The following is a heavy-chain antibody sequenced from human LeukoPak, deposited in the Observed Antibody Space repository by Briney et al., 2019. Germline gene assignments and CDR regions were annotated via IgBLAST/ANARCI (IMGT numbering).Heavy chain of an antibody. CDR1: GGSFSGYY. CDR3: ARGRDAFDI. J-gene: IGHJ3*02. Sequence: SETLSLPCAVYGGSFSGYYWSWIRQPPGKGLEWIGEINHSGSTNYNPSLKSRVTISVDTSKNQFSLKLSSVTAADTAVYYCARGRDAFDIWGQGTMVTVSS. CDR2: INHSGST. V-gene: IGHV4-34*01.